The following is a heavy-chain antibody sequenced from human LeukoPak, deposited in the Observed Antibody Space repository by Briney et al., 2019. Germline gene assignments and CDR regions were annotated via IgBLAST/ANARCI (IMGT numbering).Heavy chain of an antibody. CDR2: ISASSGAT. Sequence: GASVKVSCKASGYTFTSYGISWVRLTPGLGLEWMGWISASSGATNLARHLQGRVTVTTDTSTDTVYMEVTELGSGDTAVYYCARDLNGIDNWGQGTLVTVSA. V-gene: IGHV1-18*04. J-gene: IGHJ4*02. CDR1: GYTFTSYG. CDR3: ARDLNGIDN.